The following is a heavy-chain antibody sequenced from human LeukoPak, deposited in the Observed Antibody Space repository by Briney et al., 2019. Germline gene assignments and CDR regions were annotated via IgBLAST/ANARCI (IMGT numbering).Heavy chain of an antibody. CDR1: GYSFINYW. CDR2: IYPGDSDT. V-gene: IGHV5-51*01. CDR3: ARSQSITIFGVVTKGDAFDI. J-gene: IGHJ3*02. D-gene: IGHD3-3*01. Sequence: GESLKISCKGSGYSFINYWIGWVRPMPGKGLEWMGIIYPGDSDTRYSPSFQGQDIISADKSISTAYLQWSSLKASDTAMYYCARSQSITIFGVVTKGDAFDIWGQGTMVTVSS.